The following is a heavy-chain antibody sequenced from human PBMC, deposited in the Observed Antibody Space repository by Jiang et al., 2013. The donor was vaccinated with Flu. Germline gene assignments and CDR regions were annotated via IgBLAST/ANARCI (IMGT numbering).Heavy chain of an antibody. CDR1: GGSISDYY. J-gene: IGHJ4*02. Sequence: GPGLVKPSETLSLTCTVSGGSISDYYWSWIRQSPGKGLELIGYISDSGSANYNPSLKSRVSMSVETSKNQFSLRLRSVTAADTAVYFCAREGYYDGSDHPRLDIAYWGQGSLVTVSS. CDR2: ISDSGSA. CDR3: AREGYYDGSDHPRLDIAY. V-gene: IGHV4-59*01. D-gene: IGHD3-22*01.